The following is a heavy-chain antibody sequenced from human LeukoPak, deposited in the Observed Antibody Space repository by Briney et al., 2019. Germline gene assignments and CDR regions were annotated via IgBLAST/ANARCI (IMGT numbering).Heavy chain of an antibody. CDR1: GFIFSSYE. J-gene: IGHJ4*02. CDR3: ARSGPRAAFDY. CDR2: ISTSGNTI. V-gene: IGHV3-48*03. D-gene: IGHD6-25*01. Sequence: GGSLRLSCAASGFIFSSYEMNWVRQAPGKGLEWVSYISTSGNTIYYADSVKGRFTISRDNAKNSLYPQMNSLRAEDTAVYYCARSGPRAAFDYWGQGTLVTVSS.